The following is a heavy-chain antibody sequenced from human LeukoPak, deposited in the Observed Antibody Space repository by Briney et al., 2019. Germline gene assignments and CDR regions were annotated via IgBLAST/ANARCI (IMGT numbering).Heavy chain of an antibody. CDR3: AKDGSYSYTFDY. CDR1: GFTFSSYA. V-gene: IGHV3-23*01. D-gene: IGHD2-2*02. CDR2: ISGSGGST. J-gene: IGHJ4*02. Sequence: PGGSLRLSCAASGFTFSSYAMSWVRQAPGKGLEWVSAISGSGGSTYYADSVKGRFTISRDNSKNTLYLQMNSLRAEDTALYYCAKDGSYSYTFDYWGQGTLVTVSS.